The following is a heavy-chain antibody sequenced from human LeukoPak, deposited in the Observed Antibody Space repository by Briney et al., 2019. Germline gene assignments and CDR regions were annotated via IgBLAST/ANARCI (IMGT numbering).Heavy chain of an antibody. J-gene: IGHJ4*02. D-gene: IGHD2-2*01. Sequence: ASVKVSCKASGCTFTGYYMHWVRQAPGQGLEWMGWINPNSGGTNYAQKFQGRVTMTRDTSISTAYMELSRLRSDDTAVYYCARDGEDCSSTSCYDERSLGFDYWGQGTLVTVSS. V-gene: IGHV1-2*02. CDR2: INPNSGGT. CDR3: ARDGEDCSSTSCYDERSLGFDY. CDR1: GCTFTGYY.